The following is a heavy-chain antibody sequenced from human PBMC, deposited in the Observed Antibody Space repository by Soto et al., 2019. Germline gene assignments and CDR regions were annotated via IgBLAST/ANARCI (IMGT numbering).Heavy chain of an antibody. CDR2: ISSSSSYI. Sequence: GGSLRLSCAASGFTFSSYSMNWVRQAPGKWLEWVSSISSSSSYIYYADSVKGRFTISRDNAKNSLYLQMNSLRAEDTAVYYCAVTGIAAAGTGNYYYMDVWGKGTTVTVSS. CDR3: AVTGIAAAGTGNYYYMDV. D-gene: IGHD6-13*01. V-gene: IGHV3-21*01. CDR1: GFTFSSYS. J-gene: IGHJ6*03.